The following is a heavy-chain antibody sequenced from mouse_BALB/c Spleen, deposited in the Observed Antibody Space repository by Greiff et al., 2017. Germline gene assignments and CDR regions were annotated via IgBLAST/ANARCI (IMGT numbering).Heavy chain of an antibody. CDR2: ISTYYGNT. Sequence: QVQLQQSGPELVRPGVSVKISCKGSGYTFTDYAMHWVKQSHAKSLEWIGVISTYYGNTNYNQKFKGKATMTVDKSSSTAYMELARLTSEDSAIYYCARNDYDSAWFAYWGQGTLVTVSA. CDR1: GYTFTDYA. D-gene: IGHD2-4*01. V-gene: IGHV1-67*01. CDR3: ARNDYDSAWFAY. J-gene: IGHJ3*01.